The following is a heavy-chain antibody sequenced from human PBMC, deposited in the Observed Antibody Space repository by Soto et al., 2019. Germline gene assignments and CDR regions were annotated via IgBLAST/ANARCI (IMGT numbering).Heavy chain of an antibody. CDR1: GFIFSNYA. CDR3: AKDAWRGGVSAFDC. CDR2: ISGSGGDT. D-gene: IGHD2-2*01. Sequence: EVQLLDSGGGLVQPGGSLRLSCAASGFIFSNYAMSWVRQAPGKGLEWVSAISGSGGDTFYVGSVKGRFTISRDNSKNTLSLQMNSLRAEDKPKYYCAKDAWRGGVSAFDCWGQGTLVTVSS. J-gene: IGHJ4*02. V-gene: IGHV3-23*01.